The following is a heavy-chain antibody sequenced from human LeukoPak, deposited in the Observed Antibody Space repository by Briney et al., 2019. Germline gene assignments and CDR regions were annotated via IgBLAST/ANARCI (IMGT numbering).Heavy chain of an antibody. D-gene: IGHD6-25*01. CDR2: ISVTSTYI. V-gene: IGHV3-21*01. CDR3: ARDSGGGDFDY. J-gene: IGHJ4*02. Sequence: TGGSLRLSCVVSGFTFSRYSMNWVRQAPGKGLEWVSSISVTSTYIHYAESVRGRFTVSRDNARNSLSLQMNSLTVADTAVYYCARDSGGGDFDYWGQGTLATVSS. CDR1: GFTFSRYS.